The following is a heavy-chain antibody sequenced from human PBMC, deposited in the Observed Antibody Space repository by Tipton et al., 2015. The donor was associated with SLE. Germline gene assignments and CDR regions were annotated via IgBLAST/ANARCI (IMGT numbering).Heavy chain of an antibody. Sequence: GSLRLSCAASGFTFRNYVMSWVRQAPGKGLEWVSDITGSGSWTCYGDSVKGRFTISRDSSKNTLYLQMNSLRPEDTAVYYCAKQISTAYYYLSCFEVWGRGTLVTVSS. J-gene: IGHJ2*01. CDR3: AKQISTAYYYLSCFEV. CDR2: ITGSGSWT. D-gene: IGHD3-22*01. CDR1: GFTFRNYV. V-gene: IGHV3-23*01.